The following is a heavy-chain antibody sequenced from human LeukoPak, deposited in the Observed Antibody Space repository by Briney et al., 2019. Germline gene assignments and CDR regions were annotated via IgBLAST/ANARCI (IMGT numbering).Heavy chain of an antibody. CDR3: ARVGGYSHALRIVWFDP. J-gene: IGHJ5*02. Sequence: SETLSLTCAVYGGSFSGYYWSWIRQPPGKGLEWIGEINHSGSTNYNPSLKSRVTISVDTSKNQFSLKLSSVTAADTAVYYCARVGGYSHALRIVWFDPWGQGTLVTVSS. CDR2: INHSGST. V-gene: IGHV4-34*01. CDR1: GGSFSGYY. D-gene: IGHD5-18*01.